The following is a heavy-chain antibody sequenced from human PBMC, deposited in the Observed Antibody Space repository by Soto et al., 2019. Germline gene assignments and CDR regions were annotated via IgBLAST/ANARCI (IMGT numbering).Heavy chain of an antibody. V-gene: IGHV4-34*01. J-gene: IGHJ4*02. CDR3: ARGPYDPRGYSYGYRVDY. CDR2: INHSGST. D-gene: IGHD5-18*01. Sequence: QVQLQQWGAGLLKPSETLSLTCAVYGGSFSGYYWSWIRQPPGKGLEWIGEINHSGSTNYNPSLKSRVTISVDTSKNQFSLKLSSVTAADTAVYYCARGPYDPRGYSYGYRVDYWGQGTLVTVSS. CDR1: GGSFSGYY.